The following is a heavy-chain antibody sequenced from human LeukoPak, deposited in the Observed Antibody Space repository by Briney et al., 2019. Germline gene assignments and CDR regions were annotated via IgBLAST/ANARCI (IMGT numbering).Heavy chain of an antibody. CDR1: GGSISSSSYY. CDR2: IYYSGST. V-gene: IGHV4-39*07. CDR3: ARDQLRGDFDL. J-gene: IGHJ2*01. Sequence: SETLSLTCTVSGGSISSSSYYWGWIRQPPGKGLEWIGSIYYSGSTYYNPSLKSRVTISVDTSKNQFSLKLSSVTAADTAVYYCARDQLRGDFDLWGRGTLVTVSS. D-gene: IGHD4-17*01.